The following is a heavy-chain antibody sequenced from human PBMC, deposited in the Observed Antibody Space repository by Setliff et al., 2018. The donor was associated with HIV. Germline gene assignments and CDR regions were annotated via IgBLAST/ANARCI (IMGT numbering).Heavy chain of an antibody. V-gene: IGHV5-51*01. J-gene: IGHJ4*02. CDR2: IYPGDSDT. CDR3: ARGRGGYFGGGRYYNLPYFDS. CDR1: TYSFPNYY. D-gene: IGHD2-15*01. Sequence: GESLKISCKDSTYSFPNYYIGWVRQMPGKGLEWMGIIYPGDSDTRYSPSFQGQVTISADKSISTAYLQWSSLKASDTAIYYCARGRGGYFGGGRYYNLPYFDSWGQGTLVTVSS.